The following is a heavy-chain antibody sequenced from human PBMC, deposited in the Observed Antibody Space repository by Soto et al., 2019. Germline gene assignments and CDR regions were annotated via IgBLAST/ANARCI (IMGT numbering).Heavy chain of an antibody. D-gene: IGHD3-22*01. CDR1: GFSLSTSGVG. Sequence: QITLKESGPTLVKPTQTLTLTCTFSGFSLSTSGVGVGWIRQPPGKALEWLALIYWNDDKRYSPSLKSRLTITKATSKNQVVLTMTNMDPVDTATYYCAHSSAEYYYDSSGYYYGYWGQGTLVTVSS. J-gene: IGHJ4*02. CDR3: AHSSAEYYYDSSGYYYGY. CDR2: IYWNDDK. V-gene: IGHV2-5*01.